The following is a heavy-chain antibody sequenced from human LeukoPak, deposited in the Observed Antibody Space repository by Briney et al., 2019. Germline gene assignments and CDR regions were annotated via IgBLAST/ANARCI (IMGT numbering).Heavy chain of an antibody. V-gene: IGHV3-15*01. CDR1: GFTFSNAW. Sequence: GGSLRLSCAASGFTFSNAWMSWVRQAPGKGLEWAGRIKSKTDGGTTDYAAPVKGRFTISRDDSKNTLYLQMNSLKTEDTAVYYCTTAVTGYSYGYGEYYFDYWGQGTLVTVSS. CDR3: TTAVTGYSYGYGEYYFDY. J-gene: IGHJ4*02. CDR2: IKSKTDGGTT. D-gene: IGHD5-18*01.